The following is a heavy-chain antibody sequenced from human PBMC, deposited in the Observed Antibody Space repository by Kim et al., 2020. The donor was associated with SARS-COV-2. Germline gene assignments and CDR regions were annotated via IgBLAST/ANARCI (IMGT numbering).Heavy chain of an antibody. Sequence: TTYAQKFQGRVTMTRDTSISTAYMELSRLRSDDTAVYYCARDWRRAAFDYWGQGTLVTVSS. D-gene: IGHD6-25*01. V-gene: IGHV1-2*02. J-gene: IGHJ4*02. CDR2: T. CDR3: ARDWRRAAFDY.